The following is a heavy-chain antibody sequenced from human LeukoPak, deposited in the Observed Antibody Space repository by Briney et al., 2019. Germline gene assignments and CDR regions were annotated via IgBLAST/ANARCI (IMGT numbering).Heavy chain of an antibody. J-gene: IGHJ6*03. Sequence: ASVKVSCKASGYTFTGYYMHWVRQAPGQGLEWMGWINTNTGNPTYAQGFTGRFVFSLDTSVSTAYLQISSLKAEDTAVYYCAMGYSYGPSDMDVWGKGTTVTVSS. CDR2: INTNTGNP. CDR1: GYTFTGYY. CDR3: AMGYSYGPSDMDV. D-gene: IGHD5-18*01. V-gene: IGHV7-4-1*02.